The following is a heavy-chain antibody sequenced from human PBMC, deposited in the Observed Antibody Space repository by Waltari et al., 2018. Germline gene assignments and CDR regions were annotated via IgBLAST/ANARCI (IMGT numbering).Heavy chain of an antibody. CDR1: GGSISSSSSY. V-gene: IGHV4-39*01. D-gene: IGHD5-18*01. CDR3: ARAHVTTAMVYLDY. Sequence: QLQLQESGPGLVKPSETLSLPCTVSGGSISSSSSYWGWIRQPPGKGLEWMGSIYYSGSTYYNPSLKSRVTISVDTSKNQFSLKLSSVTAADTAVYYCARAHVTTAMVYLDYWGQGTLVTVSS. CDR2: IYYSGST. J-gene: IGHJ4*02.